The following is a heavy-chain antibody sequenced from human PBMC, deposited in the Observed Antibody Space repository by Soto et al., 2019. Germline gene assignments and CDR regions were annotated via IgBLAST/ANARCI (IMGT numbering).Heavy chain of an antibody. D-gene: IGHD3-10*01. CDR1: GDTFAFYS. J-gene: IGHJ4*02. Sequence: QVQLVQSGAEVKRPGSSLKVSCKASGDTFAFYSINWVRQAPGLGLEWMGRINPILSMSNYAQRFQGRVTMTADKSTSTAYMVLNSLRSEYTAIYYCATSYGSGYRAFDYWGQGALVTVSS. CDR3: ATSYGSGYRAFDY. V-gene: IGHV1-69*02. CDR2: INPILSMS.